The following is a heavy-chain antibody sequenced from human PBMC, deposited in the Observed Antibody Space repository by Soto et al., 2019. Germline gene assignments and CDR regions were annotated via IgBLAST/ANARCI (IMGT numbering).Heavy chain of an antibody. D-gene: IGHD3-3*01. CDR2: IYYSGST. CDR1: GGSISSYY. Sequence: SETLSLTCTVSGGSISSYYWSWIRQPPGKGLEWIGYIYYSGSTNYNPSLKSRVTISVDTSKNQFSLKLSSVTAADTAVYYCARVQYDFWSGYSRPYYYYGMDVWGQGTTVTVS. CDR3: ARVQYDFWSGYSRPYYYYGMDV. J-gene: IGHJ6*02. V-gene: IGHV4-59*01.